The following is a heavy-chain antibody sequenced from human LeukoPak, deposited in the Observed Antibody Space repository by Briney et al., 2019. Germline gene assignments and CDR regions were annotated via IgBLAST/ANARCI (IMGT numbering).Heavy chain of an antibody. CDR1: GGSISSSY. CDR3: ARSNARDGYNFRY. Sequence: SETLSLTCTVSGGSISSSYWSWIRQPPGEGLEWIGYFYYSGATTYNPSLQSRVTISVDTSKTQLSLKMTSMTAADTAVYYCARSNARDGYNFRYWGQRILVTVSS. J-gene: IGHJ4*02. V-gene: IGHV4-59*08. D-gene: IGHD5-24*01. CDR2: FYYSGAT.